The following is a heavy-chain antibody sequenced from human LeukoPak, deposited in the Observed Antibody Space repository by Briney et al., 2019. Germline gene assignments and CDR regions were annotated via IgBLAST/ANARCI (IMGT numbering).Heavy chain of an antibody. CDR3: AKMLPGYYYYMDV. Sequence: PGGSLRLSCAASGFTFSSYSMNWVRQAPGKGLEWVSSISSSSSYIYYADSLKGRFTISRDNAKNTLYLQMNSLTAEDTAVYYCAKMLPGYYYYMDVWGKGTTVTVSS. CDR2: ISSSSSYI. CDR1: GFTFSSYS. J-gene: IGHJ6*03. V-gene: IGHV3-21*01. D-gene: IGHD2-8*01.